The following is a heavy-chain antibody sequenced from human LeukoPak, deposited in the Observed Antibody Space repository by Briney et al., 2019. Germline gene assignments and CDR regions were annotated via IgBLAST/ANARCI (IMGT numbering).Heavy chain of an antibody. CDR2: ISSSSSYI. V-gene: IGHV3-21*01. J-gene: IGHJ6*03. CDR3: TTDHCPRCPYYYYMDV. Sequence: GGSLRLSCAASGFTFSSHSMNWVRQAPGKGLEWVSSISSSSSYIYYADSVKGRFTISRDNAKNSLYLQMNSLRAEDTAVYYCTTDHCPRCPYYYYMDVWGKGATVTVSS. D-gene: IGHD2-15*01. CDR1: GFTFSSHS.